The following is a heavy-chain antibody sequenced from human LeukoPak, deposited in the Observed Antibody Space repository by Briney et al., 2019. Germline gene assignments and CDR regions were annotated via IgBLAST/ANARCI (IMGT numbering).Heavy chain of an antibody. Sequence: GGPLRLSCAASGFTFSSYAMSWVRQAPGKGLEWVSAINGSGGSTYYADSVKGRFTISRDNSKNTLYLQMNSLRAEDTAVYYCAKDSGIYSGYDPDAFDIWGQGTMVTVSS. CDR2: INGSGGST. CDR1: GFTFSSYA. J-gene: IGHJ3*02. V-gene: IGHV3-23*01. CDR3: AKDSGIYSGYDPDAFDI. D-gene: IGHD5-12*01.